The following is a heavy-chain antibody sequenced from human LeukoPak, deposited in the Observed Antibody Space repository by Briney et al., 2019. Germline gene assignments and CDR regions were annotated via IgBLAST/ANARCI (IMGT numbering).Heavy chain of an antibody. V-gene: IGHV1-3*01. J-gene: IGHJ5*02. CDR3: AREATYYDFWSGYYNWFDP. D-gene: IGHD3-3*01. Sequence: ASVKVSCTASGYTFTSYAMHWVRQAPGQRLEWMGWINAGNGNTKYSQKFQGRVTITRDTSASTAYMELSSLRSEDTAVYYCAREATYYDFWSGYYNWFDPWGQGTLVTVSS. CDR2: INAGNGNT. CDR1: GYTFTSYA.